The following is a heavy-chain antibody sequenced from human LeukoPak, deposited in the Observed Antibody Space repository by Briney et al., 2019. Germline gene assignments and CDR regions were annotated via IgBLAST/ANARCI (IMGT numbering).Heavy chain of an antibody. J-gene: IGHJ5*02. CDR2: IIPILGIA. CDR1: GGTFSSYA. V-gene: IGHV1-69*04. Sequence: SVKVSCKASGGTFSSYAISWVRQAPGQGLEWMGRIIPILGIANYAQKFQGRVTITADKSTSTAYMELSSLRSEDTAVYYCARDGVTYYYDSCGYHWFDPWGQGTLVTVSS. D-gene: IGHD3-22*01. CDR3: ARDGVTYYYDSCGYHWFDP.